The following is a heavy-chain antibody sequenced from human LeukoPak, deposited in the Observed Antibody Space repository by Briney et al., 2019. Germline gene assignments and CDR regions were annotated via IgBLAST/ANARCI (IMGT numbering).Heavy chain of an antibody. CDR2: IKQDGSEK. Sequence: GGSLRLSCAASGFTFSSYRMSWVRQAPGKGLEWVANIKQDGSEKYYVDSVKGRFTISRDNAKNSLYLQMNSLRAEDTAVYYCARADTYCSSTSCFVYYYYGMDVWGQGTTVTVSS. D-gene: IGHD2-2*01. CDR3: ARADTYCSSTSCFVYYYYGMDV. V-gene: IGHV3-7*01. CDR1: GFTFSSYR. J-gene: IGHJ6*02.